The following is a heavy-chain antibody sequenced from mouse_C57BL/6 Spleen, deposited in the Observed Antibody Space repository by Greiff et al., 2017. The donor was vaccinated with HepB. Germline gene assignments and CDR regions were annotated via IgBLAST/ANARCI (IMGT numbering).Heavy chain of an antibody. CDR1: GYAFSSYW. V-gene: IGHV1-80*01. CDR3: ARSYYDYDVNAY. Sequence: VQLQQSGAELVKPGASVKISCKASGYAFSSYWMNWVKQRPGKGLEWIGQIYPGDGDTNYNGKFKGKATLTADKSSSTAYMQLSSLTSEDSAVYFCARSYYDYDVNAYWGQGTLVTVSA. D-gene: IGHD2-4*01. J-gene: IGHJ3*01. CDR2: IYPGDGDT.